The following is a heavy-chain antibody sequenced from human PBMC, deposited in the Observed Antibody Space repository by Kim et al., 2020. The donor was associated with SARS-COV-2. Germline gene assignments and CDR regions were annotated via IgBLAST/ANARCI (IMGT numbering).Heavy chain of an antibody. Sequence: GGSLRLSCAASGFTFSSYAMSWVRQAPGKGLEWVSAISGSGGSTYYADSVKGRFTISRDNSKNTLYLQMNSLRAEDTAVYYCAKYMSSGATTFAYYYYGMDVWGQGTTVTVSS. D-gene: IGHD1-26*01. V-gene: IGHV3-23*01. CDR1: GFTFSSYA. J-gene: IGHJ6*02. CDR3: AKYMSSGATTFAYYYYGMDV. CDR2: ISGSGGST.